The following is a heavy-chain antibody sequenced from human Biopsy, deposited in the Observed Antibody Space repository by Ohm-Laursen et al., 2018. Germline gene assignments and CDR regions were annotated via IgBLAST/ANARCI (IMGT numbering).Heavy chain of an antibody. Sequence: SETLSLTCTVSGGSISSYQWTWIRQPPEKGLEWIGYLYNTGGTNYNPSLKSRVTISVDTSKNQFSLKLRSVTAADTAVYYCAREAAIIDPRTRAFDYWGQGTLVTVSS. CDR3: AREAAIIDPRTRAFDY. CDR1: GGSISSYQ. CDR2: LYNTGGT. D-gene: IGHD6-25*01. V-gene: IGHV4-59*01. J-gene: IGHJ4*02.